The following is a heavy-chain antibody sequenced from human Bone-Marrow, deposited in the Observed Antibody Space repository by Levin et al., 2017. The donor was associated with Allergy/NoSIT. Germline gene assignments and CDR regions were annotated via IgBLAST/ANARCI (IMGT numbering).Heavy chain of an antibody. Sequence: PAASVKVSCKVSGYRLTDLSMHWVRQAPGKGLEWMGSFDPEDGDTVYAQKLQGRVTMTEDTSTGTAYMELSSLKYEDTAMYYCTAGARGTYDVYDWWGQGTLVTVSS. CDR1: GYRLTDLS. CDR3: TAGARGTYDVYDW. J-gene: IGHJ4*02. V-gene: IGHV1-24*01. CDR2: FDPEDGDT. D-gene: IGHD1-1*01.